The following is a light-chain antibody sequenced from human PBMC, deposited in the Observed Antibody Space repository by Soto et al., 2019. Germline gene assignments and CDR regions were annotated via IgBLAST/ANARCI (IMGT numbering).Light chain of an antibody. CDR2: AAS. CDR1: QDISDY. Sequence: EIQMKQSPSALSASIGDRVTITCRASQDISDYLAWYQPKPGQVPNLLIYAASTLQSGVPSRFTGSGSGTDFTLTITGLQPEDFATYYCQNYNSAPWTFGRGTKVDNK. J-gene: IGKJ1*01. CDR3: QNYNSAPWT. V-gene: IGKV1-27*01.